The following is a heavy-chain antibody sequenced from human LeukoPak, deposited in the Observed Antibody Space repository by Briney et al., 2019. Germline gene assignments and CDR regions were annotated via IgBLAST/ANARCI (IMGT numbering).Heavy chain of an antibody. J-gene: IGHJ3*02. Sequence: PSETLSLTCTVSGGSISSYYWSWIRQPPGKGLEWIGYIYYSGSTNYNPSLKSRVTISVDTSKNQFSLKLSSVTAADTAVYYCARGLTSSWSSFDIWGQGTMDTVSS. V-gene: IGHV4-59*01. CDR3: ARGLTSSWSSFDI. D-gene: IGHD6-13*01. CDR1: GGSISSYY. CDR2: IYYSGST.